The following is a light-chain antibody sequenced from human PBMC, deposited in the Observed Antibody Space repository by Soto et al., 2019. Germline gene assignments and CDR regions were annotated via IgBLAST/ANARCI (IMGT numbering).Light chain of an antibody. CDR2: AAS. J-gene: IGKJ1*01. Sequence: IHMERPPSSQSGSLGDRDTITFRASQSIGTYLHWYQQKPGKAPKLLIYAASNLQSGVPSRFSGSGSGTDFTLTMNSLQPEDFATYYCQQGYSTPWTFGQGTKVDIK. CDR1: QSIGTY. CDR3: QQGYSTPWT. V-gene: IGKV1-39*01.